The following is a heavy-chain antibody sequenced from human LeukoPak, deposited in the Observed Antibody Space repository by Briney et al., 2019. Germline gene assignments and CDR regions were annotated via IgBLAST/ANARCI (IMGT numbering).Heavy chain of an antibody. CDR2: INPNSGGT. Sequence: ASVKVSCKASGYTFTGYYMHWVRQAPGQGLEWMGWINPNSGGTNYAQKFQGRVTMTRDTSISTAYMELSRLRSDDTAVYYCARGSEQLVQAGWFDPWGQGTLVTVSS. CDR3: ARGSEQLVQAGWFDP. V-gene: IGHV1-2*02. J-gene: IGHJ5*02. D-gene: IGHD6-13*01. CDR1: GYTFTGYY.